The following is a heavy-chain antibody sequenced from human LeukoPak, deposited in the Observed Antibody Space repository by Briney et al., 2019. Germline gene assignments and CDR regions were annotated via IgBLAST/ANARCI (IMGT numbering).Heavy chain of an antibody. CDR1: GFPFSSYS. V-gene: IGHV3-7*01. CDR2: IKPDGTTK. CDR3: ARDYNKYYDSSGYYYCGY. D-gene: IGHD3-22*01. Sequence: GGSLRLSCAASGFPFSSYSMTWVRQAPGKGLEWVANIKPDGTTKFYVDSVKGRFTISRDNSKNTLYLQMNSLRAEDTAVYYCARDYNKYYDSSGYYYCGYWGQGTLVTVSS. J-gene: IGHJ4*02.